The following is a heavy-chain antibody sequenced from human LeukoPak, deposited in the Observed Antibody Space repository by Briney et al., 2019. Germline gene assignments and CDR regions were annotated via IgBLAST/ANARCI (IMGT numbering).Heavy chain of an antibody. Sequence: SVKVSCKASGGTFSSYAISWVRQAPGQGLEWMGGIIPIFGTANYAQKFQGGVTITADESTSTAYMELSSLRSEDTAVYYCARGYYDSSGYFDYWGQGTLVTVSS. D-gene: IGHD3-22*01. CDR1: GGTFSSYA. J-gene: IGHJ4*02. CDR3: ARGYYDSSGYFDY. V-gene: IGHV1-69*13. CDR2: IIPIFGTA.